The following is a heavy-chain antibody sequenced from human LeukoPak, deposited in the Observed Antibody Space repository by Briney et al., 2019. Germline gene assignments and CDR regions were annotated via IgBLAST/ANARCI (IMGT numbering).Heavy chain of an antibody. V-gene: IGHV3-23*01. CDR2: ISGSGGST. CDR1: GFTFSSYA. Sequence: GGSLRLSCAASGFTFSSYAMSWVRQAPGKGLEWVSAISGSGGSTYYADSVKGRFTISRDNSKSTLYLQMNSLRAEDTAVYYCAKDNGSGSYLDYWGQGTLVTVSS. CDR3: AKDNGSGSYLDY. J-gene: IGHJ4*02. D-gene: IGHD3-10*01.